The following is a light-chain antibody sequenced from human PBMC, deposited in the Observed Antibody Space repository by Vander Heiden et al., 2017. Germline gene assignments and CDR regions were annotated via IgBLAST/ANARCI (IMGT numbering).Light chain of an antibody. V-gene: IGKV3-11*01. Sequence: EIVLTQSPATLSLSPGERATLSGRASQSVSSYLAWDQQKPGQAPRLLSYYASNRATGIPARFSGSGSGTDFTLTISSLEPEDFAVYYCQQRSNWPRGTFGHGTKVDIK. CDR3: QQRSNWPRGT. CDR2: YAS. CDR1: QSVSSY. J-gene: IGKJ3*01.